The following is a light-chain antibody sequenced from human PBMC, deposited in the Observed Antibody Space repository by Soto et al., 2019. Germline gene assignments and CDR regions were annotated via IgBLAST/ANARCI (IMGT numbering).Light chain of an antibody. V-gene: IGKV3-20*01. CDR2: GAS. J-gene: IGKJ1*01. CDR3: QKYGSLSWT. Sequence: EIVLTQSPGTLSLSPGERATLSCRASQNVDSNFLAWYQQKPGQAPRIIIFGASGRATGIPDRFSGSGSGTDFTLTISRLEPEDFAVYYCQKYGSLSWTFGQGTKGEIK. CDR1: QNVDSNF.